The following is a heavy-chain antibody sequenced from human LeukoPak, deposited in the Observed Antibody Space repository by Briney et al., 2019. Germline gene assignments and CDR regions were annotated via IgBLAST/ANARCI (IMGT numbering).Heavy chain of an antibody. V-gene: IGHV3-66*02. CDR2: IYSGGST. D-gene: IGHD3-22*01. Sequence: GGSLRLSCAASGFTVSGNYMSWVRQAPGKGLEWVSVIYSGGSTYYADSVKGRFTISRDNSKNTLYLQMNSLRAEDTAVYYCARVHSSGYPRCDYWGQGTLVTVSS. J-gene: IGHJ4*02. CDR1: GFTVSGNY. CDR3: ARVHSSGYPRCDY.